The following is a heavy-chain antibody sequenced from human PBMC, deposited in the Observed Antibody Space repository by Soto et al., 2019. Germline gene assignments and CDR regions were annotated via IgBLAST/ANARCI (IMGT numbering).Heavy chain of an antibody. CDR3: ARAWGYYFDY. CDR1: GGSISSYY. D-gene: IGHD3-16*01. CDR2: IYYSGST. V-gene: IGHV4-59*01. J-gene: IGHJ4*02. Sequence: SETLSLTCTVSGGSISSYYWSWFRQPPGKGLEWIGYIYYSGSTNYNPSLKSRVTISVDTSKNQFSLKLSSVTAADTAVYYCARAWGYYFDYCGQGTLVTVSS.